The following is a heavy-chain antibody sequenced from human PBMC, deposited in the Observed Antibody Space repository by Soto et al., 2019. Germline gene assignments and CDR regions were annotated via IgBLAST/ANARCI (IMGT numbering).Heavy chain of an antibody. Sequence: ASVKVSCKASGYTFTSYDINWVRQATGQGLEWMGWMNPNSGNTGYAQKFQGRVTMTRNTSISTAYMELSSLRSEDTAVYYCARGHYDSSGYHLHVFDYWGQGTLVTVSA. V-gene: IGHV1-8*01. CDR1: GYTFTSYD. J-gene: IGHJ4*02. CDR3: ARGHYDSSGYHLHVFDY. CDR2: MNPNSGNT. D-gene: IGHD3-22*01.